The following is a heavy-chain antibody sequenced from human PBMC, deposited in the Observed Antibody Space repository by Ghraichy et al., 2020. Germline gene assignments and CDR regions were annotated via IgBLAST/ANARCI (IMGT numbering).Heavy chain of an antibody. J-gene: IGHJ6*02. V-gene: IGHV4-31*03. CDR2: IDNSGLT. D-gene: IGHD5-12*01. Sequence: SETLSLTCTVSGGSFSRGDYYWNWIRQHPAKGLEWIGNIDNSGLTHYNPSLESRIYIFADTSEFSLKLYSVTAADAALYYCARGSSSKSPRGHYYTLDVWGQGTTVTVSS. CDR1: GGSFSRGDYY. CDR3: ARGSSSKSPRGHYYTLDV.